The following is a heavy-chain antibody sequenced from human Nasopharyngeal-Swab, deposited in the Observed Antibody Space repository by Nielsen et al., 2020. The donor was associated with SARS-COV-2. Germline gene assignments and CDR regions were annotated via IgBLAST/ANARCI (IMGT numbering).Heavy chain of an antibody. Sequence: GGSLRLSCAASGFIVSNNYMSWVRQAPGKGLEWVSVMYSGGDTYYADSVKGRFTISRDNSKNTLYLQMNSLTADDTAVYYCARGYTYDYGDYFDYWGQGTLVTVSS. CDR2: MYSGGDT. V-gene: IGHV3-53*01. CDR3: ARGYTYDYGDYFDY. D-gene: IGHD4-17*01. CDR1: GFIVSNNY. J-gene: IGHJ4*02.